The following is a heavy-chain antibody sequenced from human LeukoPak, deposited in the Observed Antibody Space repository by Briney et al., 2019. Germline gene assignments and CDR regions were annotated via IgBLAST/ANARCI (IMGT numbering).Heavy chain of an antibody. CDR1: GGSINNYY. J-gene: IGHJ3*02. CDR3: ARGRYCSADICSGGDAFDI. Sequence: PSETLSLTCTVSGGSINNYYWSWIRQPAGKGLEWIGRIYTRGSTNYNPSLKSRVTMSVDTSKNQFSLKLRSVTAADMAVYYCARGRYCSADICSGGDAFDIWGQGTMVSVSS. V-gene: IGHV4-4*07. CDR2: IYTRGST. D-gene: IGHD2-15*01.